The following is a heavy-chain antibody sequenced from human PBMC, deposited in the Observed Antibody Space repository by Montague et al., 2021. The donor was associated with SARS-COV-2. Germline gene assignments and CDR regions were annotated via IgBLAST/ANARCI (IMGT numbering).Heavy chain of an antibody. Sequence: SLRLSCAASGFTFSSYWMSWVRQAPGKGLEWVANIKQDGSDKYYGDSVKGRFTISRDNARNSLYLQMNSLRAEDTAVYYCARIDCSSISCPFVYWGQGTLVTVSS. V-gene: IGHV3-7*01. CDR1: GFTFSSYW. CDR3: ARIDCSSISCPFVY. CDR2: IKQDGSDK. D-gene: IGHD2-2*01. J-gene: IGHJ4*02.